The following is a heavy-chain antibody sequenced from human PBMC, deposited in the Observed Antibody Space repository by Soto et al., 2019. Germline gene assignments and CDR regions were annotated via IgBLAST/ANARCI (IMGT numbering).Heavy chain of an antibody. D-gene: IGHD3-3*01. CDR3: ARDSDLEWLLPTGDC. CDR1: GFTFSSYS. V-gene: IGHV3-48*02. CDR2: ISSSSSTI. Sequence: GGSLRLSCAASGFTFSSYSMNWVRQAPGKGLEWVSYISSSSSTIYYADSVKGRFTISRDNAKNSLYLQMNSLRDEDTAVYYCARDSDLEWLLPTGDCWGQGTLVTVSS. J-gene: IGHJ4*02.